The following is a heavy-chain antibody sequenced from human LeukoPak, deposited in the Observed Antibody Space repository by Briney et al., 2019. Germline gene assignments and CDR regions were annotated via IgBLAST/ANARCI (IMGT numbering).Heavy chain of an antibody. CDR3: ARVSGYDWESFYDY. V-gene: IGHV4-38-2*02. J-gene: IGHJ4*02. CDR2: IYHSGST. Sequence: SETLSLTCTVSGYSISSGYYWGWIRPPPGKGLEWIGSIYHSGSTYYNPSLKRRVTISVDTSKNQFSLKLNSVTAADTAVYYCARVSGYDWESFYDYWGQGTLVTVSS. D-gene: IGHD5-12*01. CDR1: GYSISSGYY.